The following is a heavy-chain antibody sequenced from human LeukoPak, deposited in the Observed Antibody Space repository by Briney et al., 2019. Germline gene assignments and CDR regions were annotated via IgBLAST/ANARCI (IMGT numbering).Heavy chain of an antibody. CDR3: ARTPDTAMVTADYYFDY. CDR1: GFPFSSYS. V-gene: IGHV3-7*01. J-gene: IGHJ4*02. D-gene: IGHD5-18*01. CDR2: IKPDGTTK. Sequence: PGGSLRLSCAASGFPFSSYSMTWVRQAPGKGLEWVANIKPDGTTKFYVDSVKGRFTISRDNSKNTLYLQMNSLRAEDTAVYYCARTPDTAMVTADYYFDYWGQGTLVTVSS.